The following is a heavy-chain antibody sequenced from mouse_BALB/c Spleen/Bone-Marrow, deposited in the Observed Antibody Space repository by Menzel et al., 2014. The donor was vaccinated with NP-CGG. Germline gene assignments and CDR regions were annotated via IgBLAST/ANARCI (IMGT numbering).Heavy chain of an antibody. V-gene: IGHV1S41*01. J-gene: IGHJ4*01. CDR3: ARFPIYYGNYGAMDY. D-gene: IGHD2-1*01. Sequence: DLVKPGASVNLSCKASGYPFTSYWINWIKQRPGQGLEWIGRIAPGSGSTYYNEMFKGKATLTVDTSSSTAYIQLSSLSSEDSAVYFCARFPIYYGNYGAMDYWGQGTSVTVSS. CDR2: IAPGSGST. CDR1: GYPFTSYW.